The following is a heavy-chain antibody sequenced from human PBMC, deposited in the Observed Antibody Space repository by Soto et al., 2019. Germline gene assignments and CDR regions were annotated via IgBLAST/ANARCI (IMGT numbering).Heavy chain of an antibody. CDR2: ISSSSSTI. CDR3: ARDYTSATVTSYYFDY. CDR1: GFTFSSYS. J-gene: IGHJ4*02. D-gene: IGHD4-17*01. V-gene: IGHV3-48*01. Sequence: EVQLEESGGGLVQPGGSLRLSCAASGFTFSSYSMNWVRQAPGKGLEWVSYISSSSSTIYYADSVKGRFTISRDNAKNSLYLQMNSLRAEDTAVYYCARDYTSATVTSYYFDYWGQGTLVTVS.